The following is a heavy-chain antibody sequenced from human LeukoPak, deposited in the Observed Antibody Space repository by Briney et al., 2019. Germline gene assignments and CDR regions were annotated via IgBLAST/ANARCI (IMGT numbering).Heavy chain of an antibody. V-gene: IGHV4-34*01. CDR3: ARGLSSGWFDY. Sequence: PSETLSLTCAVYGGSFSGYYWSWIRQPPGKGLEWIGEINHSGSTNYNPSLKSRVTISVDTSKNQFSLKLSSVTAADTAVYYCARGLSSGWFDYWGQGTLVTVSS. CDR1: GGSFSGYY. J-gene: IGHJ4*02. D-gene: IGHD6-19*01. CDR2: INHSGST.